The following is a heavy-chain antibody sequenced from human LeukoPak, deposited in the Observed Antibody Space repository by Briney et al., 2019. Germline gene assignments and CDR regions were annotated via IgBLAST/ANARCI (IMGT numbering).Heavy chain of an antibody. J-gene: IGHJ3*02. D-gene: IGHD3-3*01. Sequence: GRSLRLSCAASGFTFSSYDMHWVRQAPGKGLEWVAVISYDGSNKYYADSVKGRFTISRDNSKNTLYLQMHSLRAEDTAVYYCARVGKRSITIFGVATSDAFDIWGQGTMVTVSS. V-gene: IGHV3-30-3*01. CDR2: ISYDGSNK. CDR1: GFTFSSYD. CDR3: ARVGKRSITIFGVATSDAFDI.